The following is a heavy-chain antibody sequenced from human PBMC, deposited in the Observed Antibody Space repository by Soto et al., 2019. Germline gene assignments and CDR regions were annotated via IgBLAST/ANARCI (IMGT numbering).Heavy chain of an antibody. D-gene: IGHD3-22*01. CDR2: LSWNSGFS. CDR3: AKGRGTIVVTDDYDI. CDR1: GFSFDDYT. Sequence: GGSLGLSCGGSGFSFDDYTMHWVRQAPGKGPEWVASLSWNSGFSGYADSVKGRFTISRDNAQSSVHLQMNNLRTEDTALYYCAKGRGTIVVTDDYDIWGQGTMVTVSS. V-gene: IGHV3-9*01. J-gene: IGHJ3*02.